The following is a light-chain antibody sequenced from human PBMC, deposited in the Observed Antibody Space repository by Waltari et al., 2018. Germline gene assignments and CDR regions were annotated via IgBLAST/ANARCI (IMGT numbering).Light chain of an antibody. V-gene: IGLV2-14*03. Sequence: QSALTQPASVSGSPGQSITLSCTGTTSDLGGYNYVSWYQQHPGKAPKLILYDVTSRPSGVSNRFSGSKSGNTASLTISGLQPEDEADYYCCSFTSSSTWVFGGGTKLTVL. CDR3: CSFTSSSTWV. CDR1: TSDLGGYNY. CDR2: DVT. J-gene: IGLJ3*02.